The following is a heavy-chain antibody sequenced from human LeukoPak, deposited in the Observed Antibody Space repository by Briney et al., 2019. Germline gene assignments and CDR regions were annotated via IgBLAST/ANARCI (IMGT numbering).Heavy chain of an antibody. D-gene: IGHD3-10*01. V-gene: IGHV1-69*01. CDR1: GGTFSSYA. Sequence: ASVKVSCKASGGTFSSYAISWVRQAPGQGLEWMGGIIPIFGTANYAQKFQGRVTITADESTSTAYMELSSLRSEDTAVYYCARDRYYGSGSYYLDYWGQGTLVTVSS. CDR3: ARDRYYGSGSYYLDY. CDR2: IIPIFGTA. J-gene: IGHJ4*02.